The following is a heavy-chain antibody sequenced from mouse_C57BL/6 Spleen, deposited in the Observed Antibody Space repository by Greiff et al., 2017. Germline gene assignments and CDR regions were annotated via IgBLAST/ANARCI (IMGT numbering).Heavy chain of an antibody. CDR3: TRDGITTVVGYYAMDY. J-gene: IGHJ4*01. CDR1: GFTFSSYA. D-gene: IGHD1-1*01. V-gene: IGHV5-9-1*02. CDR2: ISSGGDYI. Sequence: EVNLVESGEGLVKPGGSLKLSCAASGFTFSSYAMSWVRQTPEKRLEWVAYISSGGDYIYYADTVKGRFTISRDNARNTLYLQLSSLKSEDTAMYYCTRDGITTVVGYYAMDYWGQGTSVTVSS.